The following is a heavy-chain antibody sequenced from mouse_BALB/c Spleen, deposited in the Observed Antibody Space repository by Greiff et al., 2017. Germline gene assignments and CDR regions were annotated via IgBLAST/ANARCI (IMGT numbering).Heavy chain of an antibody. CDR3: VREAYYGSFAY. D-gene: IGHD2-10*01. CDR2: IRSKSNNYAT. Sequence: EVQLVESGGGLVQPKGSLKLSCAASGFTFNTYAMHWVCQAPGKGLEWVARIRSKSNNYATYYADSVKDRFTISRDDSQSMLYLQMNNLKTEDTAMYYCVREAYYGSFAYWGQGTLVTVSA. J-gene: IGHJ3*01. CDR1: GFTFNTYA. V-gene: IGHV10-3*03.